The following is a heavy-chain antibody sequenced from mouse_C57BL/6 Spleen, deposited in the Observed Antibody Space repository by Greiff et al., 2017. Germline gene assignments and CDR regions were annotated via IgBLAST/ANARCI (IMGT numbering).Heavy chain of an antibody. CDR1: GYTFTSYG. D-gene: IGHD1-1*01. CDR3: ARGGITTVVRAMDY. CDR2: IYPRSGNT. J-gene: IGHJ4*01. V-gene: IGHV1-81*01. Sequence: VQLVESGAELARPGASVKLSCKASGYTFTSYGISWVKQRTGQGLEWIGEIYPRSGNTYYNEKFKGKATLTADKSSSTAYMEIRSLTSEDSAVYFCARGGITTVVRAMDYWGQGTSVTVSS.